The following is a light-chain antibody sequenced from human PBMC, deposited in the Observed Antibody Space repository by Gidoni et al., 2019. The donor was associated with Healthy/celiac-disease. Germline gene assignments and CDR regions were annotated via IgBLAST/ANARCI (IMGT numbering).Light chain of an antibody. CDR3: QQSYSTPWT. V-gene: IGKV1-39*01. J-gene: IGKJ1*01. CDR2: AAS. Sequence: IQMTQSPSCLSASVGDRVTLTHRASQSISSYLNWYQQKPGKAPKLLIYAASSLQSGVPSRFSGSGSGTDFTLTISSLQPEDFATYYCQQSYSTPWTFGQGTKVEIK. CDR1: QSISSY.